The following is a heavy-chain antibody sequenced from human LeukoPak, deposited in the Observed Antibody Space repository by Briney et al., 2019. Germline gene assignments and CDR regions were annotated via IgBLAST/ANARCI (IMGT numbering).Heavy chain of an antibody. J-gene: IGHJ4*02. CDR2: INHSGST. Sequence: PSETLSLTCAVYGGSFSGYYWSWIRQPPGKGLAWIGEINHSGSTNYNPSLKSRVTISVDTSKNQFSLKLSSVTAADTAVYYCAYGGYFDYWGQGTLVTVSS. V-gene: IGHV4-34*01. D-gene: IGHD4-23*01. CDR3: AYGGYFDY. CDR1: GGSFSGYY.